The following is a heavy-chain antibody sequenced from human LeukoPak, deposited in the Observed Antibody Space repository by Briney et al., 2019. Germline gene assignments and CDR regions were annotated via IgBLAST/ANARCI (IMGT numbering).Heavy chain of an antibody. D-gene: IGHD5-18*01. V-gene: IGHV3-21*01. CDR2: ISSSSSYI. Sequence: GGSLRPSCAASGFTFSSYSMNWVRQAPGKGLEWVSFISSSSSYIYYADSMTGRFTISRDNAKNSLFLQMNSLRAEDTAMYYCARRASTERGHSYGLDYWGQGTLVTVSS. CDR1: GFTFSSYS. CDR3: ARRASTERGHSYGLDY. J-gene: IGHJ4*02.